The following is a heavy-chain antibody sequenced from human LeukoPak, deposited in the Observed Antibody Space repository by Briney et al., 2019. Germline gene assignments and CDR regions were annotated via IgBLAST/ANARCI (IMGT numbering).Heavy chain of an antibody. CDR2: IYHSGST. J-gene: IGHJ4*02. Sequence: SETLSLTCTVSGGSISSGGYYWSWIRQPPGKGLEWIGYIYHSGSTYYNPSLKSRVTISVDTSKNQFSLKLSSVTAADTAVYYCARDGYYYDSSGYYLYYFDYWGQGTLVTVSS. V-gene: IGHV4-30-2*01. CDR1: GGSISSGGYY. CDR3: ARDGYYYDSSGYYLYYFDY. D-gene: IGHD3-22*01.